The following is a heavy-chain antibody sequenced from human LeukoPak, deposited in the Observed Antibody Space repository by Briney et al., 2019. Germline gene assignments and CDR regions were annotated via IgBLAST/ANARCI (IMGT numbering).Heavy chain of an antibody. CDR1: GGSISSYY. J-gene: IGHJ4*02. CDR3: ARAIAGYSSSWLFSGFVI. D-gene: IGHD6-13*01. CDR2: IYTSGST. Sequence: SETLSLTCTVSGGSISSYYWSWIRQPAAKGLEWIGRIYTSGSTNYNPSLKSRVTMSVDTSKNQFSLKLSSVTAADTAVYYCARAIAGYSSSWLFSGFVIWGQGTLVTVSS. V-gene: IGHV4-4*07.